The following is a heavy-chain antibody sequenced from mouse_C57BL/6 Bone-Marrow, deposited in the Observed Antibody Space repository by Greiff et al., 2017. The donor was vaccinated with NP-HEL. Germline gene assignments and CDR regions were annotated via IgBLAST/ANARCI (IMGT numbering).Heavy chain of an antibody. D-gene: IGHD3-3*01. V-gene: IGHV14-4*01. Sequence: VQLQQSGAELVRPGASVKLSCTASGFNIKDDYMHWVKQRPEQGLEWIGWIDPENGDTEYASKFQGKATITADTSSNTAYLQLSSLTSEDTAVYYSTTKRDSGWFAYWGPGTLVTVSA. CDR3: TTKRDSGWFAY. CDR2: IDPENGDT. CDR1: GFNIKDDY. J-gene: IGHJ3*01.